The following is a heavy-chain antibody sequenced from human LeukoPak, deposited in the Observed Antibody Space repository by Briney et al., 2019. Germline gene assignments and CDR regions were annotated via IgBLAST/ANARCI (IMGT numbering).Heavy chain of an antibody. CDR3: AREDPRFCGGDCYLDY. J-gene: IGHJ4*02. D-gene: IGHD2-21*02. CDR2: ISAYNGNT. V-gene: IGHV1-18*01. CDR1: GYTFTSYG. Sequence: GASVKVSCKASGYTFTSYGISWVRQAPEQGLEWMGWISAYNGNTNYAQKLQGRVTMTTDTSTSTAYMELRSLRSDDTAVYYCAREDPRFCGGDCYLDYWGQGTLVTVSS.